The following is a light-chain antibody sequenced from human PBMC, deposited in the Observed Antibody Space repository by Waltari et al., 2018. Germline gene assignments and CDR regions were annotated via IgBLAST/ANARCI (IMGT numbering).Light chain of an antibody. CDR3: CSYAGSYSYV. V-gene: IGLV2-11*01. Sequence: QSALTQPRSVSGSPGQSVTISCTGTSNDVGRYDYVSWFQQHPGKAPKLMIYNVNKRPSGVPDRFSGSKSVNTASLTITGLQAEDEADYYCCSYAGSYSYVFGTGTKVTVL. CDR1: SNDVGRYDY. J-gene: IGLJ1*01. CDR2: NVN.